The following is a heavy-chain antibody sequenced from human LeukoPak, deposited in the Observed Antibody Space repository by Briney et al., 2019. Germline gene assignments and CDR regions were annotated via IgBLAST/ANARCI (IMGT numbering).Heavy chain of an antibody. Sequence: ASVKVSCKASGGTFSSYAISWVRQAPGQGLEWMGWISAYNGNTNYAQKLQGRVTMTTDTSTSTAYMELRSLRSDDTAVYYCARDNSGVTMVRGVRRSMDYWGQGTLVTVSS. CDR2: ISAYNGNT. CDR1: GGTFSSYA. CDR3: ARDNSGVTMVRGVRRSMDY. D-gene: IGHD3-10*01. J-gene: IGHJ4*02. V-gene: IGHV1-18*01.